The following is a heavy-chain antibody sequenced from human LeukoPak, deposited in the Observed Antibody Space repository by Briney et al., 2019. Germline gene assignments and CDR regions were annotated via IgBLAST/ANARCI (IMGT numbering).Heavy chain of an antibody. CDR2: IIPILGIA. V-gene: IGHV1-69*04. J-gene: IGHJ3*02. CDR3: ASTRLAVVGTDAFDI. CDR1: GGTFSSYA. D-gene: IGHD6-19*01. Sequence: SVKVSCKASGGTFSSYAISWVRQAPGQGLEWMGRIIPILGIANYAQKFQGRVTITADKSTSTAYMELSSLRSEDTAVYYCASTRLAVVGTDAFDIWGQGTMVTVSS.